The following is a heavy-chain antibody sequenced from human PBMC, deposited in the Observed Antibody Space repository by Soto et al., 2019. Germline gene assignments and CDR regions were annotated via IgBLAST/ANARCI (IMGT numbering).Heavy chain of an antibody. J-gene: IGHJ5*02. D-gene: IGHD3-3*01. CDR1: GFTFSDYY. Sequence: GGSLRLSCAASGFTFSDYYMSWIRQAPGKGLEWVSYISSSGSTIYYAESVKGRFTISRDNAKNSLYLQMNSLRAEDTAVYYCARAITIFGVGEPYTWFDRWGQGTLVTVSS. V-gene: IGHV3-11*01. CDR3: ARAITIFGVGEPYTWFDR. CDR2: ISSSGSTI.